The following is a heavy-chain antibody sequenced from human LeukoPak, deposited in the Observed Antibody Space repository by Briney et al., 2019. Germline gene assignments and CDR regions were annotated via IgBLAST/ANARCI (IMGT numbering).Heavy chain of an antibody. Sequence: GGSLRLSCAASGFTFSSYSMNWVRQAPGKGLEWVSSISSSSSYIYYADSVKGRFTISRDNAKNSLYLQMNSLRAEDTAVYYCAYSSGWYDRFDYWGQGTLVTVSS. V-gene: IGHV3-21*01. CDR1: GFTFSSYS. D-gene: IGHD6-19*01. J-gene: IGHJ4*02. CDR2: ISSSSSYI. CDR3: AYSSGWYDRFDY.